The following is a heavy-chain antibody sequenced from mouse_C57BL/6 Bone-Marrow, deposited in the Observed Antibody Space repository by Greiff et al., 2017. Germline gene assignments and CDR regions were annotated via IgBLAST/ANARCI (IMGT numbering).Heavy chain of an antibody. J-gene: IGHJ4*01. CDR3: AIWIPFITTVVALYYYSMDY. CDR2: IYPRSGNT. Sequence: QVQLQQSGAELARPGASVTLSCKASGYTFTSYGISWVKQRTGQGLEWIGEIYPRSGNTYYNETFTGKATLTADKSSSTAYMELRSLTSEDSAVYFCAIWIPFITTVVALYYYSMDYWGQGTSVTVSS. D-gene: IGHD1-1*01. V-gene: IGHV1-81*01. CDR1: GYTFTSYG.